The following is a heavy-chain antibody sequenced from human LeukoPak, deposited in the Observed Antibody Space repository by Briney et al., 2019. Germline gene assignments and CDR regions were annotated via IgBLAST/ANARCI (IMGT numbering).Heavy chain of an antibody. Sequence: GASVKVSCTASGYTFTNYPMIWVRQAPGQGLEWMGWINTKTGSPTYAQGLTGRFVFSLDTSVSTTYLQINNLQAEDTAMYYCARGGYSRGQGSPFDYWDQGTLVTVSS. CDR1: GYTFTNYP. CDR2: INTKTGSP. CDR3: ARGGYSRGQGSPFDY. J-gene: IGHJ4*02. V-gene: IGHV7-4-1*02. D-gene: IGHD6-25*01.